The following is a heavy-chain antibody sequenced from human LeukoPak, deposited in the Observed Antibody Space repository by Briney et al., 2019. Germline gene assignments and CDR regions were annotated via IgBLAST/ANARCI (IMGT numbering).Heavy chain of an antibody. Sequence: GESLKISCQGSGYRFTDYWIGWVRQIPGKGPEWMAIIYPGDSDTRYSPSFQGRVTISADKSISTAYLQWSSLKASDTAMYYCAAGWYGGPYDYWSQGILVTVSS. J-gene: IGHJ4*02. CDR3: AAGWYGGPYDY. D-gene: IGHD6-19*01. V-gene: IGHV5-51*01. CDR2: IYPGDSDT. CDR1: GYRFTDYW.